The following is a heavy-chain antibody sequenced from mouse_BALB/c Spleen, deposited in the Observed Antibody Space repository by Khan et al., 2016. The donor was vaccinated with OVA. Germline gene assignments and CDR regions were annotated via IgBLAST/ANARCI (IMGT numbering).Heavy chain of an antibody. Sequence: EVQLVESGPGLVKPSQSLYLTCTVTGYSITSDYAWNWIRQFPGNKLEWMGYISYSGNTNYNPSLKSRISITRDTSENQFFLQLNSVTTEDTATYYCARVDGGDFDYWGQGTTLTVSS. CDR1: GYSITSDYA. CDR3: ARVDGGDFDY. V-gene: IGHV3-2*02. CDR2: ISYSGNT. J-gene: IGHJ2*01. D-gene: IGHD2-3*01.